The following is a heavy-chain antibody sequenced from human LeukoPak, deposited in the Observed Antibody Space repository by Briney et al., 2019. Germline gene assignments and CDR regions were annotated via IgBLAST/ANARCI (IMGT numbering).Heavy chain of an antibody. Sequence: GGSLRLSCAASGFTFSGYSMNWVRQAPGKGLEWISYINSISDTIYYADSVKGRFTISRDNSKNTLYLQMNSLRAEDTAVYYCGKNRYSGSLSPFDIWGQGTMVTVSS. CDR2: INSISDTI. J-gene: IGHJ3*02. CDR1: GFTFSGYS. CDR3: GKNRYSGSLSPFDI. V-gene: IGHV3-48*01. D-gene: IGHD1-26*01.